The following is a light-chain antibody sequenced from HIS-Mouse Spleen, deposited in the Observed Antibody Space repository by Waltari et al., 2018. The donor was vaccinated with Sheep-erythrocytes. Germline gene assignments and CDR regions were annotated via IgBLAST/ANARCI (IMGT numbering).Light chain of an antibody. Sequence: QSALTQPASVSGSPGQSITITRPGTSIDVWTYNLVSWYQQHPGKAPKLMIYEGSKRPSGVSNRFSGSKSGNTASLTISGLQAEDEADYYCCSYAGSSTPWVFGGGTKLTVL. CDR1: SIDVWTYNL. CDR3: CSYAGSSTPWV. V-gene: IGLV2-23*01. J-gene: IGLJ3*02. CDR2: EGS.